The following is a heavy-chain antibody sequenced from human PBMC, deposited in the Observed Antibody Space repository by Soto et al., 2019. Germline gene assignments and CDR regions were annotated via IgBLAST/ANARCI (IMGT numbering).Heavy chain of an antibody. D-gene: IGHD6-13*01. CDR3: ARGGWEADGTGNWFDP. CDR2: IYYSGST. V-gene: IGHV4-59*01. J-gene: IGHJ5*02. CDR1: GGSISSYY. Sequence: SETLSLTCTVSGGSISSYYWSWIRQPPGKGLEWIGYIYYSGSTNYNPSLKSRVTISVDTSKNQFSLKLSSVTAADTAVYYCARGGWEADGTGNWFDPWGQGTLVTVSS.